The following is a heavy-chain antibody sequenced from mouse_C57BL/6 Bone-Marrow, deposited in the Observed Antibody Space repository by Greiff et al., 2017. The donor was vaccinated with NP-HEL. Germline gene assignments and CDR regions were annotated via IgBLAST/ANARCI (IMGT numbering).Heavy chain of an antibody. CDR3: AGVTNYFDY. Sequence: VQLQQSGPVLVKPGASVKMSCKASGYTFTDYYMNWVKQSHGKSLEWIGVINPYNGGTSYNPKFKGKATFTVDKSSSTAYMELNSLTSEDSAVYYCAGVTNYFDYWGQGTTLTVSS. V-gene: IGHV1-19*01. CDR1: GYTFTDYY. D-gene: IGHD2-12*01. J-gene: IGHJ2*01. CDR2: INPYNGGT.